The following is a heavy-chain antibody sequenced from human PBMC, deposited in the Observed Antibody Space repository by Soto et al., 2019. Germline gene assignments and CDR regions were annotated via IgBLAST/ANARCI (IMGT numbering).Heavy chain of an antibody. J-gene: IGHJ3*02. CDR1: GYTFTGYY. D-gene: IGHD1-26*01. V-gene: IGHV1-2*02. CDR2: INPNSGGT. CDR3: AREISGSYYQNDAFDI. Sequence: EASVKVSCKASGYTFTGYYMHWVRQAPGQGLEWMGWINPNSGGTNYAQKFQGRVTMTRDTSISTAYMELSRLRSDDTAVYYCAREISGSYYQNDAFDIWGQETMVTVSS.